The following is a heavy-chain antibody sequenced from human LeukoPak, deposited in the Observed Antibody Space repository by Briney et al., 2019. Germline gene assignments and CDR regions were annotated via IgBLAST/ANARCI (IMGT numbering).Heavy chain of an antibody. J-gene: IGHJ6*03. CDR3: ARSYYGFWSGYSGNYYYYYMDV. V-gene: IGHV6-1*01. CDR2: TYYRSKWYN. CDR1: GDSVSSNSAA. D-gene: IGHD3-3*01. Sequence: SQTLSLTCAISGDSVSSNSAAWNWIRQSPSRALEWLGRTYYRSKWYNDYAVSVKSRITINPDTSKNQFSLQLNSVTPEDTAVYYCARSYYGFWSGYSGNYYYYYMDVWGKGTTVTVSS.